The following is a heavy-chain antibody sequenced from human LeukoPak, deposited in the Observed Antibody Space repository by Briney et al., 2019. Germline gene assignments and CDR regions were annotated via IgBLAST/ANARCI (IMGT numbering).Heavy chain of an antibody. CDR1: GYTLTNLS. CDR2: SDPHQT. Sequence: GASVKVSCKVSGYTLTNLSMHWVRQAPGKGLEWMGSSDPHQTNYARNFQGRLTMTEDTSADTAYMELSSLRSEDTAVYYCASILYGYGLDVWGKGTTVTVSS. J-gene: IGHJ6*04. CDR3: ASILYGYGLDV. V-gene: IGHV1-24*01. D-gene: IGHD2/OR15-2a*01.